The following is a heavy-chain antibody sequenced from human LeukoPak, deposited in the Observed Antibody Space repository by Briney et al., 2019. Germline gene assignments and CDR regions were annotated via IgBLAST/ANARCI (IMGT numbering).Heavy chain of an antibody. D-gene: IGHD3-10*01. Sequence: SVKVSCKASGGTFSSYAISWVRQAPGQGLEWMGRIIPILGIANYAQKFQGGVTITADKSTSTAYMELSSLRSEDTAVYYCARDRRPLWFDYWGQGTLVTVSS. CDR3: ARDRRPLWFDY. J-gene: IGHJ4*02. CDR1: GGTFSSYA. CDR2: IIPILGIA. V-gene: IGHV1-69*04.